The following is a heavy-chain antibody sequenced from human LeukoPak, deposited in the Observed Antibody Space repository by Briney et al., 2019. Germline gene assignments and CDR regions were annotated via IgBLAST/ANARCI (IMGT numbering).Heavy chain of an antibody. J-gene: IGHJ4*02. V-gene: IGHV3-30-3*01. CDR2: VSHDRSKK. CDR1: GFTVPNFP. D-gene: IGHD4-17*01. Sequence: GRSLRPSCVASGFTVPNFPIHWVRQAPGKGLEWVAVVSHDRSKKTYADSVKGRFTISRDNAKGTLYLEMHSLRPEDTAVYYCARDSLYGDNSFDYWGQGTRVTVSS. CDR3: ARDSLYGDNSFDY.